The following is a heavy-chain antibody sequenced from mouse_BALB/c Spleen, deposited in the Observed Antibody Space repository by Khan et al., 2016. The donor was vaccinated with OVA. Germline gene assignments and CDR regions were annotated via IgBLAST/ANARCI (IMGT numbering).Heavy chain of an antibody. D-gene: IGHD2-1*01. J-gene: IGHJ2*01. Sequence: EVELVESGGGLVQPGGSLTLSCAASGFTFSSYGMSWVRQTPDKRLELVATIKTNVGRTYYPDSVTGRFTISRDNAKNTLYLQMSSLKSKDTAMYYCARVGIIYYGNHAYYFDYWGQGTTLTGAS. V-gene: IGHV5-6-3*01. CDR1: GFTFSSYG. CDR3: ARVGIIYYGNHAYYFDY. CDR2: IKTNVGRT.